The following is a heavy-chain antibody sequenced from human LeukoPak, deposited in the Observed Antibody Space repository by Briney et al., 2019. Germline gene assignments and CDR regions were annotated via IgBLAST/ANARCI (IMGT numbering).Heavy chain of an antibody. D-gene: IGHD5-24*01. CDR3: ARRNGHTWDVGNWFDP. CDR1: GDSLRTNNYF. CDR2: ISYNGIT. Sequence: SETLSLTCSLSGDSLRTNNYFWAWIRQPPGMGLEWIGSISYNGITYYNPFLTSRAVVSVDTSKYQFSLNLNSVTAADTAVYYCARRNGHTWDVGNWFDPWGQGTLVTVSS. J-gene: IGHJ5*02. V-gene: IGHV4-39*01.